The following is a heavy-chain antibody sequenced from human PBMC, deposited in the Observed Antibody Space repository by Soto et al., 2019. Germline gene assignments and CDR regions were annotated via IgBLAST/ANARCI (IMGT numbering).Heavy chain of an antibody. V-gene: IGHV3-23*01. CDR3: AKHGSPVVVVAASFDY. CDR2: ISGSGGST. D-gene: IGHD2-15*01. Sequence: GGSLRLSCAASGFTFSSYAMSWVRQAPGKGLEWVSAISGSGGSTYYADSVKGRFTISRDNSKNTLYLQMNSLRAEDTAVYYCAKHGSPVVVVAASFDYWGRGTLVTVSS. J-gene: IGHJ4*02. CDR1: GFTFSSYA.